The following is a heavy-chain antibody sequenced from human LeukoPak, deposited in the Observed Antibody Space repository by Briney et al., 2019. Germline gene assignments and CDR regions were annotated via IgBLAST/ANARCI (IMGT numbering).Heavy chain of an antibody. Sequence: GGSLRLSCGASRFTFSNYWMSWVRQAPGKGLEWVSAIGGSGGSAYYADSVKGRFTISRDNSKNTLYLQMNSLRAEDTAVYYCAKDYPQLRYFDWLPRGIDYWGQGTLVTVSS. D-gene: IGHD3-9*01. CDR3: AKDYPQLRYFDWLPRGIDY. V-gene: IGHV3-23*01. CDR2: IGGSGGSA. J-gene: IGHJ4*02. CDR1: RFTFSNYW.